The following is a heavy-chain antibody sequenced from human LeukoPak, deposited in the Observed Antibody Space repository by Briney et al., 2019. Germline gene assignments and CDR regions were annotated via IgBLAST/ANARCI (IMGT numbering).Heavy chain of an antibody. Sequence: GASVKVSCKASGYTFTSYYMHWVRQAPGQGLEWVGIINPSGGSTSYAQKFQGRVTMTRDMSTSTVYMGLSSLRSEDTAVYYCARDLGGNHYFDYWGQGTLVTVSS. CDR2: INPSGGST. J-gene: IGHJ4*02. CDR1: GYTFTSYY. D-gene: IGHD4-23*01. CDR3: ARDLGGNHYFDY. V-gene: IGHV1-46*01.